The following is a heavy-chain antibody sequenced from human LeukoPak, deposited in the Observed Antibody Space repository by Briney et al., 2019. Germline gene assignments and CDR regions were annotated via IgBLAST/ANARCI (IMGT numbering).Heavy chain of an antibody. CDR1: GGSISSGSYY. V-gene: IGHV4-61*02. CDR3: TSGSGSYYPFDY. CDR2: IYTSGST. J-gene: IGHJ4*02. D-gene: IGHD1-26*01. Sequence: SETLSLTCTVSGGSISSGSYYWSWIRQPAGKGLEWIGRIYTSGSTNYNPSLKSRVTISVDKSKSQFSLTLSSVTAADTAVYYCTSGSGSYYPFDYWGQGTLVTVSS.